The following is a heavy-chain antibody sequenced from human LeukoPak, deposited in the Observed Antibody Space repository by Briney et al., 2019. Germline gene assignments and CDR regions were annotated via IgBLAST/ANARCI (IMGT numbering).Heavy chain of an antibody. V-gene: IGHV3-23*01. CDR1: GFTFSSYA. J-gene: IGHJ4*02. Sequence: GGSLRLSCAASGFTFSSYAMSWVRQAPGKGLEWVSAISSSGGSTYYADSVKGRFTISRDNSRNTLYLQMNSLRAEDTAVYYCAKEPTTMVRGYYDYWGQGTLVTVSS. D-gene: IGHD3-10*01. CDR2: ISSSGGST. CDR3: AKEPTTMVRGYYDY.